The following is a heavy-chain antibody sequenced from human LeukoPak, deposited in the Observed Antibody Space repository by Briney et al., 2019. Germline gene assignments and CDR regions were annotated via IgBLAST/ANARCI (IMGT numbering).Heavy chain of an antibody. CDR2: INRDSGST. CDR3: AKEPRGSSSRLIYFDY. CDR1: GFTFSSYA. V-gene: IGHV3-23*01. D-gene: IGHD6-13*01. Sequence: GGSLRLSCAASGFTFSSYAMSWVRQAPGKGLGWVSAINRDSGSTYYADSVRGRFTISRDNSKNTLYLHMSSLRAEDTAVYYCAKEPRGSSSRLIYFDYWGQGTLVTVSS. J-gene: IGHJ4*02.